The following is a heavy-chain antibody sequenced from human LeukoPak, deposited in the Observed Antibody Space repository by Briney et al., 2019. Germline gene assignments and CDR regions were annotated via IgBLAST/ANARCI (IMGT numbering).Heavy chain of an antibody. D-gene: IGHD3-10*01. CDR1: GYTFTSYD. CDR2: MNPNSSRA. CDR3: ARGVKRKVRRVTAFYYYGLDV. Sequence: ASVKVSCKASGYTFTSYDINWVRQATGQGLEWMGWMNPNSSRAGYAQKFQGRVTMTRNTSISTTYMDLSSLRSKDTAMYYCARGVKRKVRRVTAFYYYGLDVWGQGTMVTVSS. V-gene: IGHV1-8*01. J-gene: IGHJ6*02.